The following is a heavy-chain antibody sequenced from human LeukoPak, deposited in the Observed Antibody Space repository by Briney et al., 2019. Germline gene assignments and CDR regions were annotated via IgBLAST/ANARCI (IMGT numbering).Heavy chain of an antibody. D-gene: IGHD5-24*01. CDR3: AKSGYNRFDY. J-gene: IGHJ4*02. V-gene: IGHV3-23*01. Sequence: TGGSLRLSCAASGFTFSDNYMTWVRQAPGKGLEWVSNISGSGSGGSTYYADSVKGRFTISRDNSKNTLYLQMNSLRAEDTAVYYCAKSGYNRFDYWGQGTLVTVSS. CDR2: ISGSGSGGST. CDR1: GFTFSDNY.